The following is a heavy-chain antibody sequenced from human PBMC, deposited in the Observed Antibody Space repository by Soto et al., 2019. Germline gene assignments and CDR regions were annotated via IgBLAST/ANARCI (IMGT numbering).Heavy chain of an antibody. CDR1: GFTFSSYG. J-gene: IGHJ4*02. V-gene: IGHV3-30*18. CDR3: AKDSPQSPGAPPGY. D-gene: IGHD3-10*01. CDR2: ISYDGSNK. Sequence: TVGSLRLSCAASGFTFSSYGMHWVRQAPGKGLEWVAVISYDGSNKYYADSVKGRFTISRDNSKNTLYLQMNSLRAEDTAVYYCAKDSPQSPGAPPGYWGQGTLVTVSS.